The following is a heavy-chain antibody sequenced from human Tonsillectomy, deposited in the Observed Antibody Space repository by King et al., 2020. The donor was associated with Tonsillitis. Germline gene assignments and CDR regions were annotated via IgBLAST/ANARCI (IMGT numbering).Heavy chain of an antibody. CDR3: VKERRGPGPPLTH. D-gene: IGHD1-14*01. Sequence: VQLVESGGGVILPGGSLRLSCAASGFIFSSYGMHWVRQAPGKGLEWVAFIAYDGSKDNYSATVKGRCTISRDNPKNTLFLEMNSLRLEDTATYYCVKERRGPGPPLTHGGPGTRAPVPS. J-gene: IGHJ4*02. V-gene: IGHV3-30*02. CDR1: GFIFSSYG. CDR2: IAYDGSKD.